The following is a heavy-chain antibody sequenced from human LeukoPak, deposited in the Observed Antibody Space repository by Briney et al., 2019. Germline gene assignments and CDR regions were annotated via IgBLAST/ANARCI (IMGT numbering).Heavy chain of an antibody. CDR2: INQSGST. J-gene: IGHJ4*02. D-gene: IGHD6-19*01. CDR1: GESFSGFD. V-gene: IGHV4-34*01. CDR3: ASPNPATYSSGWYGVFDY. Sequence: SETLSLTCAVYGESFSGFDWTWIRQPPGKGLEWIGEINQSGSTNYNPSLKSRVTVSADTSKNQFSLKLTSVTAADTAVYYCASPNPATYSSGWYGVFDYWGQGTLVTVSS.